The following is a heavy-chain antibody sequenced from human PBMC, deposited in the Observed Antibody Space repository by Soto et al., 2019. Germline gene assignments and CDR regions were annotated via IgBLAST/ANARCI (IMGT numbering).Heavy chain of an antibody. CDR3: ASSIVLRWFGELLGAFDI. J-gene: IGHJ3*02. D-gene: IGHD3-10*01. V-gene: IGHV4-30-4*01. CDR2: IYYSGST. Sequence: QVQLQESGPGLVKPSQTLSLTCTVSGGSISSGDYYWSWIRQPPGKGLEWIGYIYYSGSTYYNPSLKSRVTISVDTSKNQFSLKLSSVTAADTAVYYCASSIVLRWFGELLGAFDIWGQGTMVTVSS. CDR1: GGSISSGDYY.